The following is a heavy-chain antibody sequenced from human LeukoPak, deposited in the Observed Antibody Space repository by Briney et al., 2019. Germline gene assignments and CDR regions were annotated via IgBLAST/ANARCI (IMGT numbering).Heavy chain of an antibody. D-gene: IGHD3-22*01. Sequence: PGGSLRLSCAVSGFTFSTYWMTWVRQAPGKGLEWVANINQDGSEKYFVDSVKGRFTISRDNAQNSLYLQMSSLRAEDTAVYYCARVGPYYDSDYWGQGTLVTVSS. CDR3: ARVGPYYDSDY. CDR1: GFTFSTYW. CDR2: INQDGSEK. J-gene: IGHJ4*02. V-gene: IGHV3-7*01.